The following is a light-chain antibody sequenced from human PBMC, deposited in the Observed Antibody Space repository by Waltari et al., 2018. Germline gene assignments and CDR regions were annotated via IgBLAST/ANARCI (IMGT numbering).Light chain of an antibody. CDR2: WAS. V-gene: IGKV4-1*01. CDR3: HQYYLTPWT. CDR1: QSVLYSSNIKYY. J-gene: IGKJ1*01. Sequence: DIVVTKSPDSLTLFVGVRATIKCKSSQSVLYSSNIKYYLSWYQRKSGQSPSLLIYWASTREAGVPDRFSGSGSGTDFTLTINGLQPEDAAVYFCHQYYLTPWTFGQGTKLEIK.